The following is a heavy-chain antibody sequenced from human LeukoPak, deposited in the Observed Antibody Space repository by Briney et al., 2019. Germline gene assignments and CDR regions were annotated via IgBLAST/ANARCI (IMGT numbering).Heavy chain of an antibody. V-gene: IGHV4-39*07. CDR3: ARGWTQLWYPHDAFDI. CDR1: GGSISSSSYY. CDR2: IYYSGST. Sequence: PSETLSLTCTVSGGSISSSSYYWGWIRQPPGKGLEWIGSIYYSGSTYYNPSLKSRVTISVDTSKNQFSLKLSSVTAADTAVYYCARGWTQLWYPHDAFDIWGQGTMVTVSS. D-gene: IGHD5-18*01. J-gene: IGHJ3*02.